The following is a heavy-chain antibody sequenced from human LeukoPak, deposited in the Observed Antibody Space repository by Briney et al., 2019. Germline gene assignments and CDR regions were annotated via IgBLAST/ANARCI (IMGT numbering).Heavy chain of an antibody. V-gene: IGHV5-51*01. Sequence: GEPLKTSCKGSGYSFNSYWIGWVRQMPGKGLEGVVIIYPGDSDTRYRPSFQGQVTLSPGKSISTAYLQWSSLQASDTAMYYRARRGFDTSMVNSNGCTYYYYMDVWGKGTTVTVSS. CDR3: ARRGFDTSMVNSNGCTYYYYMDV. CDR1: GYSFNSYW. CDR2: IYPGDSDT. D-gene: IGHD5-18*01. J-gene: IGHJ6*03.